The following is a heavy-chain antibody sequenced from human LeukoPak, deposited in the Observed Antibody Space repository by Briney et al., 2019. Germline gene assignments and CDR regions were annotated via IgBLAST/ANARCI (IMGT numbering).Heavy chain of an antibody. J-gene: IGHJ4*02. D-gene: IGHD3-22*01. Sequence: GRSLRLSCAASGFTFDDYAMHWVRQAPGKGLEWVTGISWNSGSIGYADSVKGRFTISRDNAKNSLYLQMNSLRAEDTALYYCAKAFSSYYDSSGSLDYWGQGTLVTVSS. CDR1: GFTFDDYA. CDR2: ISWNSGSI. CDR3: AKAFSSYYDSSGSLDY. V-gene: IGHV3-9*01.